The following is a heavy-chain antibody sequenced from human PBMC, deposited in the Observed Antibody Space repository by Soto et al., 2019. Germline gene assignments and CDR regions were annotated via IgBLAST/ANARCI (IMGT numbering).Heavy chain of an antibody. J-gene: IGHJ4*02. CDR3: AKDPDMIVVVITLDD. Sequence: XGSLRLTCAASGFTFSSYAMSWVRQAPGKGLDWVSAISVSGGSTYYADSVKGRFTISRDNSKNTLYLQMNSLRAEDTAVYYCAKDPDMIVVVITLDDWGQGTLVTVSS. CDR2: ISVSGGST. CDR1: GFTFSSYA. V-gene: IGHV3-23*01. D-gene: IGHD3-22*01.